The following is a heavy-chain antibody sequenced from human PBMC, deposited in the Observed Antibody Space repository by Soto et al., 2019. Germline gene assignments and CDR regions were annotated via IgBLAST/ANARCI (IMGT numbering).Heavy chain of an antibody. Sequence: QEQLQESGPGLVKPSETLSLTCTASGLSISSDIYYWGWIRQPPGKGLESIGNIYHSGRTYYNPSLMSRVTISTDTSKNEFSLKLRSVTAADTAVYYCAACIQSWVGGDRDYWGQGTLVTVSS. J-gene: IGHJ4*02. CDR2: IYHSGRT. CDR3: AACIQSWVGGDRDY. D-gene: IGHD5-18*01. V-gene: IGHV4-39*01. CDR1: GLSISSDIYY.